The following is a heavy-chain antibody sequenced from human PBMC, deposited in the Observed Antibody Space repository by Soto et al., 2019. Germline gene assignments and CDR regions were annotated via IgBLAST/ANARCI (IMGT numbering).Heavy chain of an antibody. CDR2: IRGSGGST. J-gene: IGHJ5*02. CDR1: GFTFSSYA. V-gene: IGHV3-23*01. CDR3: AKEVPPSSGYSSGWFDP. D-gene: IGHD6-25*01. Sequence: LRLSCAASGFTFSSYAMSWVRQAPGKGPEWVSAIRGSGGSTYYADSVKGRFTISRDNSKDTLYLQMNSLRAEDTAVYYCAKEVPPSSGYSSGWFDPWGQGTLVTVSS.